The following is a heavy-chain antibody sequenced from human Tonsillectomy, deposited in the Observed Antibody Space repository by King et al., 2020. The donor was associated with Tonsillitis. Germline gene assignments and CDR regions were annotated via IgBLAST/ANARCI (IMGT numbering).Heavy chain of an antibody. CDR3: ARDXGDILTGSTDY. CDR2: ISSSGSTI. J-gene: IGHJ4*02. D-gene: IGHD3-9*01. Sequence: VQLVESGGGLVQPGGSLRLSCAASGFTFSNYEMNWVRQAPGKGLEWVSYISSSGSTIYYADSVKGRFTISRDNAKNSLYLQMNSLRAEDTAVYYCARDXGDILTGSTDYWGQGTLVTVSS. CDR1: GFTFSNYE. V-gene: IGHV3-48*03.